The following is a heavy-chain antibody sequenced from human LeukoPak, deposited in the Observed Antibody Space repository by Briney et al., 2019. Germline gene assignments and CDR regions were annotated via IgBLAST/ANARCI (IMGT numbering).Heavy chain of an antibody. D-gene: IGHD2-21*01. CDR2: IWYDGSNK. Sequence: GGSLRLSCAASGFTFSSYGMHWVRRAPGKGLEWVAVIWYDGSNKYYADSVKGRFTISRDNSKNTLYLQINSLRAEDTAVYYCARDLQPYSYAPFPLDYWGRGTLVTVSS. J-gene: IGHJ4*02. CDR3: ARDLQPYSYAPFPLDY. V-gene: IGHV3-33*01. CDR1: GFTFSSYG.